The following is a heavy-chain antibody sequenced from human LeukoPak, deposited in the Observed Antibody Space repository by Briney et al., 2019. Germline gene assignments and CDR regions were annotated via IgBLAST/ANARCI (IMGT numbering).Heavy chain of an antibody. V-gene: IGHV4-39*07. D-gene: IGHD1-14*01. CDR1: GDSISSSSYY. CDR3: ARVEPPGAFDI. J-gene: IGHJ3*02. CDR2: IYYSGST. Sequence: SETLSLTCTVSGDSISSSSYYWGWIRQPPGKGLEWIGTIYYSGSTYYNPSLKSRVTISVDTSKNQFSLKLSSVTAADTAVYYCARVEPPGAFDIWGQGTMVTVSS.